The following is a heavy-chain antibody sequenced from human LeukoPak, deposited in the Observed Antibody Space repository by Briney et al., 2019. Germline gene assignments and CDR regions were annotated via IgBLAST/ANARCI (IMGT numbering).Heavy chain of an antibody. V-gene: IGHV3-64D*06. CDR3: VKNNPPFKGYRGNYSFVVLPPGGGGDY. J-gene: IGHJ4*02. CDR1: GFTFSSYA. CDR2: ISSNGGST. D-gene: IGHD5-12*01. Sequence: GGSLRLSCSASGFTFSSYAMHWVRQAPGKGLEYVSAISSNGGSTYYADSVKGRFTISRDNSKNTLYLQMSSLRAEDTAVYYCVKNNPPFKGYRGNYSFVVLPPGGGGDYWGQGTLVTVSS.